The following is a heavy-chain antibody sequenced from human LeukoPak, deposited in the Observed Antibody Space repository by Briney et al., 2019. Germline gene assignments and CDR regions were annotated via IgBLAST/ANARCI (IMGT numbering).Heavy chain of an antibody. CDR3: AKDNRRHYTSGPNPDSLH. CDR1: GFPFSSYS. V-gene: IGHV3-7*03. Sequence: PGGSLRLSCAASGFPFSSYSMTWVRQAPGKGLEWVANIKPDGTTKFYVDSVKGRFTISRDNALNSLYLQMNSLRVEDTAFYYCAKDNRRHYTSGPNPDSLHWGQGALVTVSS. CDR2: IKPDGTTK. J-gene: IGHJ4*02. D-gene: IGHD6-19*01.